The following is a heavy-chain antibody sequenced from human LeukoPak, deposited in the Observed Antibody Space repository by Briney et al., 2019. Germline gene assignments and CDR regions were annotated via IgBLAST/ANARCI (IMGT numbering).Heavy chain of an antibody. D-gene: IGHD2-2*01. V-gene: IGHV4-34*01. J-gene: IGHJ4*02. CDR3: ARSYAHDY. Sequence: SETLSLTCAVYGGSFSGDYWSWIRQPPGKGLEWIGEINHSGSTNYNPSLKSRVTISVDTSKNQFSLKLSSVTAADTAVYYCARSYAHDYWGQGTLVT. CDR2: INHSGST. CDR1: GGSFSGDY.